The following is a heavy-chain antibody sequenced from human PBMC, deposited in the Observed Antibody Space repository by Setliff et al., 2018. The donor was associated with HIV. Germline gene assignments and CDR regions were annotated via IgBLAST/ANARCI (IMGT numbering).Heavy chain of an antibody. Sequence: SETLSLTCAVYGGSFSAYYWSWIRQPPGKGLEWIGEINHSGSTAYNPSLKSRVTVSVDTSKNQFSLKLRSVTAADTAMYYCGRVGFGELFGAFDIWGQGIMVTVS. V-gene: IGHV4-34*01. CDR3: GRVGFGELFGAFDI. D-gene: IGHD3-10*01. J-gene: IGHJ3*02. CDR2: INHSGST. CDR1: GGSFSAYY.